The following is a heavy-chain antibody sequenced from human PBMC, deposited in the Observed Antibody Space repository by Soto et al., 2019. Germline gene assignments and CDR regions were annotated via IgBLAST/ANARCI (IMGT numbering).Heavy chain of an antibody. V-gene: IGHV4-30-2*01. Sequence: PSETLSLTFAVSGGSIDSGAYSLSWIRQPPGKGLEWIGYVTHTGTAYSIPSLNGRLTLSVDSSQTQFSLKLTSVTAADSAVYYCARIHWTQSSLDYWGRGILVTVS. CDR2: VTHTGTA. D-gene: IGHD6-19*01. J-gene: IGHJ4*02. CDR3: ARIHWTQSSLDY. CDR1: GGSIDSGAYS.